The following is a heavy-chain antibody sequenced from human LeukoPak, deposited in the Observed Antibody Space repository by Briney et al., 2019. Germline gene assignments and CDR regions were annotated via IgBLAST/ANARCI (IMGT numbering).Heavy chain of an antibody. CDR2: IFYSGST. CDR1: SGSISTSNYY. V-gene: IGHV4-39*07. D-gene: IGHD3-22*01. CDR3: ARRGSSGYYYVY. Sequence: SETLSLTCTVSSGSISTSNYYWGWVRQPPGKALEWIGNIFYSGSTYYSPSLKSRVTISPDTSRNQFSLKLSSVTAADTAVYYCARRGSSGYYYVYWGQGTLVTVSS. J-gene: IGHJ4*02.